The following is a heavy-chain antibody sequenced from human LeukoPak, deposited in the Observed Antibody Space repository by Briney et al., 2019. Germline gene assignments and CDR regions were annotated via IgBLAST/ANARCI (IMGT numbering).Heavy chain of an antibody. CDR2: ISSDERGK. Sequence: GGSLRLSCAAFGFTFNNYGMLWVRLAPGKGLEWVATISSDERGKHYADSVQGRFTISRDNSKNTLYLQMNSLRAEDTALYYCAEDSELAALGYWGQGTLVTVSS. CDR1: GFTFNNYG. V-gene: IGHV3-30*18. J-gene: IGHJ4*02. CDR3: AEDSELAALGY. D-gene: IGHD6-6*01.